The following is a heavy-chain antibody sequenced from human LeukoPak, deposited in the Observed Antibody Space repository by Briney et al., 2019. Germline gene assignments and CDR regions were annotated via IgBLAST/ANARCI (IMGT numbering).Heavy chain of an antibody. V-gene: IGHV1-69*13. CDR2: IIPIFGTA. CDR1: GGTFSSYA. J-gene: IGHJ4*02. CDR3: ARAGAGGSYSPLDPNPQSYYFDY. D-gene: IGHD1-26*01. Sequence: SVKVSCKASGGTFSSYAISWVRQAPGQGLEWMGGIIPIFGTANYAQKFQGRVTITADESTSTAYMELSSLRSEDTAVYYCARAGAGGSYSPLDPNPQSYYFDYWGQGTLVTVSS.